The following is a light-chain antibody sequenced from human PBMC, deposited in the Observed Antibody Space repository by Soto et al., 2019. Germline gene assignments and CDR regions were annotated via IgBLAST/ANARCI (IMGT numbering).Light chain of an antibody. J-gene: IGKJ1*01. CDR2: DTS. CDR1: PSVSSNF. Sequence: VLTQSPGTLSLYPGERATLSCRDSPSVSSNFVAWYQHKPGQAPRLLIYDTSSRASDIPDRFSGSGSVTDFTLTISRLEPEDFAVYFCQQYGSSPTFGQGTKVDIK. CDR3: QQYGSSPT. V-gene: IGKV3-20*01.